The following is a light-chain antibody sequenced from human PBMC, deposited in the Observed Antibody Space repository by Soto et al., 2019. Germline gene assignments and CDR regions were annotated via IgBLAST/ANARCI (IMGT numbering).Light chain of an antibody. CDR3: CSYAGRYTYV. V-gene: IGLV2-11*01. J-gene: IGLJ1*01. Sequence: QSVLTQPRSVSGSPGQSVAISCTGTSSDAGGYNYVSWYQQHPGKAPKVMIFDVNKRPSGVPDRFSGSKSGNTASLTISGLQAEDEADYYCCSYAGRYTYVFGTGTKVTVL. CDR2: DVN. CDR1: SSDAGGYNY.